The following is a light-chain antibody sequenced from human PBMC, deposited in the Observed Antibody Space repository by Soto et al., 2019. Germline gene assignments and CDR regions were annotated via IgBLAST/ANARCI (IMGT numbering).Light chain of an antibody. V-gene: IGKV3-15*01. CDR1: QSVSYN. J-gene: IGKJ4*01. CDR2: GAF. CDR3: QQYKNWPPLT. Sequence: ETVMTQSPATLSVSPGERATLSCRASQSVSYNLAWYQQKPGQGPRLLIYGAFTRATGIPARFSGSGSGTEFTLTISSLQSEDFGVYYCQQYKNWPPLTFGGGTKVEIK.